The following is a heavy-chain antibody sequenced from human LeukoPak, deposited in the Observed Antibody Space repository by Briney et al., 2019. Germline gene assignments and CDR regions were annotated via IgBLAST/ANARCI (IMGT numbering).Heavy chain of an antibody. CDR2: INPSGGST. D-gene: IGHD6-13*01. CDR1: GYTFTSYH. Sequence: ASVKVSCKASGYTFTSYHMHWVRQAPGQGLEWMGIINPSGGSTSYAQKFQGRVTMTRDTSTSTVYMELSSLRSEDTAVYYCARVVAAAGTVYYYGMDVWGQGTTVTVSS. J-gene: IGHJ6*02. CDR3: ARVVAAAGTVYYYGMDV. V-gene: IGHV1-46*01.